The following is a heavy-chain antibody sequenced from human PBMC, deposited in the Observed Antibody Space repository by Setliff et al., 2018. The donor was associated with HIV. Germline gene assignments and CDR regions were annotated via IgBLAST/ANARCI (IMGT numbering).Heavy chain of an antibody. CDR1: GGSFTSYT. V-gene: IGHV1-69*02. CDR3: ARARAGDYDESTGYELADWFDP. Sequence: GASVKVSCKASGGSFTSYTFSWVRQAPGQGLEWMGRIIPIVTIANYAEQFVGRVTITADNSTSTTYMEVSSLRSEDPAVYYCARARAGDYDESTGYELADWFDPWGQGTLVTVSS. D-gene: IGHD3-22*01. J-gene: IGHJ5*02. CDR2: IIPIVTIA.